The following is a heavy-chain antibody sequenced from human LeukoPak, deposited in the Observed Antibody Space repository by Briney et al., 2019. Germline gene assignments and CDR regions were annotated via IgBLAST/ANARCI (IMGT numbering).Heavy chain of an antibody. CDR3: ASRGGYCSGGSSYGAFDY. CDR1: GGTFSSYA. V-gene: IGHV1-69*06. Sequence: SVKVSCKASGGTFSSYAISWVRQAPGQGLEWMGGIIPIFGTANYAQKFQGRVTITADKSTSTAYMELSSLRSEDTAVYYCASRGGYCSGGSSYGAFDYWGQGTLVTVSS. D-gene: IGHD2-15*01. CDR2: IIPIFGTA. J-gene: IGHJ4*02.